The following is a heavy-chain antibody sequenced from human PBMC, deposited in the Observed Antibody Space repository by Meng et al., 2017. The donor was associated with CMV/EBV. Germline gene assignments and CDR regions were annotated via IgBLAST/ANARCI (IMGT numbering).Heavy chain of an antibody. J-gene: IGHJ5*02. V-gene: IGHV5-51*01. Sequence: KVSRKGSGYSFTSYWIGWVRQMPGKGLEWMGIIYPGDSDTRYSPSFQGQVTITADKSISTAYLQWSSLKASDTAMYYCARQIPNYYGSGSYYRLGWFDPWGQGTLVTVSS. CDR1: GYSFTSYW. CDR2: IYPGDSDT. CDR3: ARQIPNYYGSGSYYRLGWFDP. D-gene: IGHD3-10*01.